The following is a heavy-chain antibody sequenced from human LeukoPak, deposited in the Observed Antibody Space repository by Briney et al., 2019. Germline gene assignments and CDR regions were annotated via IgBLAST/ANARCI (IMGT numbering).Heavy chain of an antibody. Sequence: KSSETLSLTCTVSGGSISSYYWSWIRQPPGKGLEWIGYIYYSGSTNYNPSLKSRVTISVDTSKNQFSLKLSSVTAADTAVYYCAGDYGGNSGVWGQGTLVTVSS. J-gene: IGHJ4*02. CDR2: IYYSGST. CDR3: AGDYGGNSGV. V-gene: IGHV4-59*01. CDR1: GGSISSYY. D-gene: IGHD4-17*01.